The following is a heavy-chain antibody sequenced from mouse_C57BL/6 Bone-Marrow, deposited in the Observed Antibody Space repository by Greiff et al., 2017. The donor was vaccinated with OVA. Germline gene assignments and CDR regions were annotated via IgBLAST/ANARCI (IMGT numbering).Heavy chain of an antibody. J-gene: IGHJ3*01. CDR3: STLYGLFAY. D-gene: IGHD1-1*02. CDR1: GFSLTSYA. V-gene: IGHV2-9-1*01. Sequence: VQLVESGPGLVAPSQSLSLTCTVSGFSLTSYAISWVRQPPGKGLEWLGVIWSGGGTNYYSALKSRLCISNDNSKSQAFLNIIILHTNDTSWYYCSTLYGLFAYWGPGTLVTVSA. CDR2: IWSGGGT.